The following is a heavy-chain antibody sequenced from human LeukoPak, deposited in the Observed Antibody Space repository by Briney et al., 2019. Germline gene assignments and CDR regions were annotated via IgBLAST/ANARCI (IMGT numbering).Heavy chain of an antibody. D-gene: IGHD3-10*01. Sequence: GGSLRLSCAASGFTFSSYSMNWVRQAPGKGLEWVSHIDSSGSTIYYADSVKGRFTISRDNAKSSLYLQMNSLRDEDTAVYYRARPMGTEYWGQGTLVTVSS. CDR1: GFTFSSYS. V-gene: IGHV3-48*02. CDR2: IDSSGSTI. CDR3: ARPMGTEY. J-gene: IGHJ4*02.